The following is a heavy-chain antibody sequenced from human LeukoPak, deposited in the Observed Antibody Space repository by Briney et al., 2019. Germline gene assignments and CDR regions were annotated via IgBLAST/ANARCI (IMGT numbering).Heavy chain of an antibody. Sequence: GGSLRLSCAASRFTFSSYSMNWVSQAPGKGLEWVSSISSSSSYIYYADSVKGRFTISRDNAKNSLYLQMNSLRAEDTAVYYCARDLIAVAGQYWGQGTLVTVSS. CDR3: ARDLIAVAGQY. CDR2: ISSSSSYI. J-gene: IGHJ4*02. CDR1: RFTFSSYS. V-gene: IGHV3-21*01. D-gene: IGHD6-19*01.